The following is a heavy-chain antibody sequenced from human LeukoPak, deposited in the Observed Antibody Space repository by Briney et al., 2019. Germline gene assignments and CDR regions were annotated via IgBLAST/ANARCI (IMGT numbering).Heavy chain of an antibody. CDR1: GFTFSSYA. D-gene: IGHD5-12*01. V-gene: IGHV3-30-3*01. CDR3: ARDRRVATAGFIDY. J-gene: IGHJ4*02. Sequence: GGSLRLSCAASGFTFSSYAMHWVRQAPGKGLEWVAVISYDGSNKYYADSVKGRFTISRDNSKNTLYLQMNSLRAEDTAVYYCARDRRVATAGFIDYWGQGTLVTVSS. CDR2: ISYDGSNK.